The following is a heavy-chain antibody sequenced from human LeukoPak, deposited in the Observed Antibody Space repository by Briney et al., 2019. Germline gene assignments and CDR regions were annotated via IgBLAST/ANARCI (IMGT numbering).Heavy chain of an antibody. CDR3: AREGNILWPPAYDY. CDR1: GFTFSSYG. J-gene: IGHJ4*02. Sequence: QPGGSLRLSCAASGFTFSSYGMHWVRQAPGKGLEWVSFIRYDGSNKYYADSVKGRFTISRDNSKNTLYLQMNSLRAEDTAVYYCAREGNILWPPAYDYWGQGTLVTVSS. CDR2: IRYDGSNK. D-gene: IGHD3-10*01. V-gene: IGHV3-30*02.